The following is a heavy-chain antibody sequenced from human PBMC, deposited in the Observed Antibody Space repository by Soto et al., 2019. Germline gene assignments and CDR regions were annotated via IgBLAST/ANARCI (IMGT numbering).Heavy chain of an antibody. CDR2: IWYDGSNN. CDR1: GFTFSSYA. J-gene: IGHJ4*02. D-gene: IGHD6-6*01. CDR3: AKDQGSSSGVFDY. Sequence: QVQLVESGGGVVQPGRSLRLSCAASGFTFSSYAMHWVRQAPGKGLEWVAIIWYDGSNNYYADSVKGRFSISRDNSKNTLYRQMNSLRAEDTAVYYCAKDQGSSSGVFDYWGRGTLVTVSS. V-gene: IGHV3-33*06.